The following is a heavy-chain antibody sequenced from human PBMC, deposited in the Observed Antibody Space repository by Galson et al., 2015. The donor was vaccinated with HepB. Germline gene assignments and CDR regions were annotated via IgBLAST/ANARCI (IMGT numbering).Heavy chain of an antibody. J-gene: IGHJ6*02. Sequence: SLRLSCAASGFTFSSYWMSWVRQAPGKGLEWVANIKQDGSEKYYVDSVKGRFTISRDNAKNSLYLQMNSLRAEDTAVYYCARELPRIAAAVYYYYYGMDVWGQGTTVTVSS. CDR3: ARELPRIAAAVYYYYYGMDV. V-gene: IGHV3-7*01. CDR2: IKQDGSEK. D-gene: IGHD6-13*01. CDR1: GFTFSSYW.